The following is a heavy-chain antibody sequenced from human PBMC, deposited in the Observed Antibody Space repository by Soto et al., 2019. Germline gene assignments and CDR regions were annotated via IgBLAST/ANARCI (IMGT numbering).Heavy chain of an antibody. V-gene: IGHV2-70*01. CDR2: IDWDDDK. D-gene: IGHD6-19*01. CDR1: GFSLSTSGMC. Sequence: ESGPTLVNPTQTLTLTCTFSGFSLSTSGMCVSWIRQPPGKALEWLALIDWDDDKYYSTSLKTRLTISKDTSKNQVVLTMTNMDPVDTATYYCARTPRIAVAGQSYYYYGMDVWGQGTKVTVSS. CDR3: ARTPRIAVAGQSYYYYGMDV. J-gene: IGHJ6*02.